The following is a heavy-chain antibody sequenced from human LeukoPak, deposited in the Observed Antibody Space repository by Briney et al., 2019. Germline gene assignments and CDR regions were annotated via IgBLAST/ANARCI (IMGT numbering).Heavy chain of an antibody. V-gene: IGHV1-18*01. D-gene: IGHD6-19*01. CDR1: GYSFTSQA. Sequence: ASVKVSCKASGYSFTSQAINWVRQAPGQGLEWMGWISAYNGNTNYAQKLQGRVTMTTDTSTSTAYMELRSLRSDDTAVYYCARDEGSSGWYWKNWFDPWGQGTLVTVSS. CDR3: ARDEGSSGWYWKNWFDP. J-gene: IGHJ5*02. CDR2: ISAYNGNT.